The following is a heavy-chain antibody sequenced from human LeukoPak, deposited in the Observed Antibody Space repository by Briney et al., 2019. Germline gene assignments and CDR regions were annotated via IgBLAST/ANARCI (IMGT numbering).Heavy chain of an antibody. CDR1: GFTFSSYA. CDR3: AKLPTAAGFVDY. D-gene: IGHD6-13*01. CDR2: ISGSGGST. Sequence: PGGSLRLSCAASGFTFSSYAMSWVRQAPGKGLVWVSAISGSGGSTYYADSVKGRFTISRDNSKNTLYLQMNSLRAEDTAVYYCAKLPTAAGFVDYWGQGTLVTVSS. V-gene: IGHV3-23*01. J-gene: IGHJ4*02.